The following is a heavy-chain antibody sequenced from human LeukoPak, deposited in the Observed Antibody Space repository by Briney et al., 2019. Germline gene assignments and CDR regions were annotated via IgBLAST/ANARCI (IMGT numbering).Heavy chain of an antibody. J-gene: IGHJ6*03. Sequence: GGSLRLSCAASGFTFSSYSMNWVRQAPGKGLEWVSSISSSSSYIYYAASVKGRFTISRDNAKNSLYLQMNSLRAEDTAVYYCARVKPFIAARNYYYYYMDVWGKGTTVTVSS. CDR1: GFTFSSYS. CDR2: ISSSSSYI. D-gene: IGHD6-6*01. V-gene: IGHV3-21*01. CDR3: ARVKPFIAARNYYYYYMDV.